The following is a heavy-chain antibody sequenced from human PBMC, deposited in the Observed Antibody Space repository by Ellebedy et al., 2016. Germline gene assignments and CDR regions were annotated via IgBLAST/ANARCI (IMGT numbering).Heavy chain of an antibody. V-gene: IGHV3-21*01. Sequence: GESLKISCAASGFTFSRYSMNWVRQAPGQGLEWVSSISSRSSNIYYVDSVKGRFTISRDNAQNSLHLQLNSLRAEDTAMYYCARDKWELPDAFDIWGQGTMVTVSS. CDR3: ARDKWELPDAFDI. CDR2: ISSRSSNI. J-gene: IGHJ3*02. D-gene: IGHD1-26*01. CDR1: GFTFSRYS.